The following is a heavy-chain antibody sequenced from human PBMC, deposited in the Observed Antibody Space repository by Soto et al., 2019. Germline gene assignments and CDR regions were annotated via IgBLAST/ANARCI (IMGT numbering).Heavy chain of an antibody. CDR1: GFKFSNYA. CDR3: AKDRREGGNSAFYFDF. J-gene: IGHJ4*02. D-gene: IGHD3-16*01. Sequence: GGSLRLSCAASGFKFSNYAMSWVRQAPGKGLEWVSLISATGGGTYYADSVKGRFTISRDNSHNTLYLQVHSLTAEDTAVYYCAKDRREGGNSAFYFDFWGQGARVTVSS. CDR2: ISATGGGT. V-gene: IGHV3-23*01.